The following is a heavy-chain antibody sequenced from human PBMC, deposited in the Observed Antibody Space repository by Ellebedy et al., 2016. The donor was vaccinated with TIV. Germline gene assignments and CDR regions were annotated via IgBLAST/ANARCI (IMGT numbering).Heavy chain of an antibody. CDR2: ISGLGVYA. D-gene: IGHD4-23*01. CDR3: ARDPVGVGPAFDV. Sequence: GESLKISCVVSGFSFSSYSMTWVRQAPGKGLEYVAVISGLGVYAYYAESVKGRFTISRDNSKDTLFLQMNSLRAEDTAIYFCARDPVGVGPAFDVWGQGTMVTVSS. J-gene: IGHJ3*01. CDR1: GFSFSSYS. V-gene: IGHV3-23*01.